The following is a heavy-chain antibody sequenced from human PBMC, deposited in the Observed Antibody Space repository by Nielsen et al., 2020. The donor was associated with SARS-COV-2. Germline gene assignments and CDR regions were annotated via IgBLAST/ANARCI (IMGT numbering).Heavy chain of an antibody. CDR3: ARPIDPYYYYYYGMDV. J-gene: IGHJ6*02. V-gene: IGHV1-18*01. Sequence: ASVKVSCKASGYTFTSYGISWVRQAPGQGLEWMGWISAYNGNTNYAQKLQGRVTMTTDTSTSTAYMELRSLRSDDTAVYYCARPIDPYYYYYYGMDVWGQGTTVTVSS. CDR2: ISAYNGNT. D-gene: IGHD1-26*01. CDR1: GYTFTSYG.